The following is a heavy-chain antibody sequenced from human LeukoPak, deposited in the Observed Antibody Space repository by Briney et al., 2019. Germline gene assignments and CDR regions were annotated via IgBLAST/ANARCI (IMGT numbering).Heavy chain of an antibody. CDR3: ARGYCGGDCLGYFDL. CDR1: GGSISSGDYY. D-gene: IGHD2-21*02. Sequence: SETLSLTCTVSGGSISSGDYYWSWIRQPPGKGLEWIGYIYYSGSTYYNPSLKSRVTISVDTSKNQFSLKLSSVTAADTAVYYCARGYCGGDCLGYFDLWGRGTLVTVSS. J-gene: IGHJ2*01. CDR2: IYYSGST. V-gene: IGHV4-30-4*01.